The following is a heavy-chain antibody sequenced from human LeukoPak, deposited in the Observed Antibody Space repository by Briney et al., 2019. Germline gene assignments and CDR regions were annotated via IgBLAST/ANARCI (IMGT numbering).Heavy chain of an antibody. D-gene: IGHD3-22*01. J-gene: IGHJ4*02. Sequence: GTSLRLSCAASGFYFSNYGMHWVRQAPGKGLEWVAIIWGDGSKTYYSDSVKGRFTISRDNSKNTVYLQIDSLRAEDTAVYYCAREYYYDNNGCFDYWGQGTLVTVSS. CDR1: GFYFSNYG. V-gene: IGHV3-33*01. CDR3: AREYYYDNNGCFDY. CDR2: IWGDGSKT.